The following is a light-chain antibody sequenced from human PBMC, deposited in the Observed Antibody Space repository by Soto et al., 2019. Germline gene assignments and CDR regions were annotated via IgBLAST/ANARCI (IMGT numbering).Light chain of an antibody. CDR2: GTT. V-gene: IGLV1-40*01. J-gene: IGLJ2*01. Sequence: QSVLTQPPSVSGAPGQRVTISCTGSSSNIGAGYDVHWYQQLPGTAPKLVIYGTTNRPSGVPDRFSGSTSGTSASLAITGLQAEDAADYYCQSYDNSLLAYVFGGGTKVTVL. CDR1: SSNIGAGYD. CDR3: QSYDNSLLAYV.